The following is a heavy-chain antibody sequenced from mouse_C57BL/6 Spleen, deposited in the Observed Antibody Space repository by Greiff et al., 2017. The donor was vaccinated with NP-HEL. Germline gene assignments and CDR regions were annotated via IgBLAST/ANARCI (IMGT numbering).Heavy chain of an antibody. D-gene: IGHD1-1*01. J-gene: IGHJ1*03. V-gene: IGHV1-18*01. Sequence: EVQLQQSGPELVKPGASVKIPCKASGYTFTDYNMDWVKQSHGKSLEWIGDINPNTGGTIYNQKFKGKATLTVDKSSSTAYMELRSLTSEDTAVYYCARPDYYGSSYGYFDVWGTGTTVTVSS. CDR3: ARPDYYGSSYGYFDV. CDR1: GYTFTDYN. CDR2: INPNTGGT.